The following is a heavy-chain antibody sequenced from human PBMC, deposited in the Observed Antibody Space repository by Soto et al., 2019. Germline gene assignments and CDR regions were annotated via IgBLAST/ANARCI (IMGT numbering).Heavy chain of an antibody. V-gene: IGHV3-30-3*01. CDR2: ISYDGSNK. J-gene: IGHJ6*02. CDR3: ARDLEGDPPSDYYCYGMDV. Sequence: GGSLRLSCAASGFTFSSYAMHWVRQAPGKGLEWVAVISYDGSNKYYADSVKGRFTISRDNSKNTLYLQMNSLRAEDTAVYYCARDLEGDPPSDYYCYGMDVWGQGTTVTVSS. D-gene: IGHD2-21*02. CDR1: GFTFSSYA.